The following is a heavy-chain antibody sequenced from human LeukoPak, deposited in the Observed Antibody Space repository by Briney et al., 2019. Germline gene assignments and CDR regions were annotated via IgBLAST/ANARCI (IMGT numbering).Heavy chain of an antibody. Sequence: PGGSLRLSCAASGFTFSRYWMSWVRQAPGKGLEWVANIKEDGSEKYYVDSVKGRFTISRDNAKNSLYLQMNSLRAEDTAIYYCARATASNWFDPWGQATLVTVSS. D-gene: IGHD5-18*01. CDR1: GFTFSRYW. J-gene: IGHJ5*02. CDR3: ARATASNWFDP. CDR2: IKEDGSEK. V-gene: IGHV3-7*01.